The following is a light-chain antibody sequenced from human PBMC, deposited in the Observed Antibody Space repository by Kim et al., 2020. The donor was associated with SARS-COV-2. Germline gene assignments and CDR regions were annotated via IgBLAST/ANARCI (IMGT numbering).Light chain of an antibody. CDR2: EGS. V-gene: IGLV2-23*01. J-gene: IGLJ3*02. CDR1: SGDVGTYNL. CDR3: CSYAGRGTWV. Sequence: GQSITISCTGTSGDVGTYNLVSWYQQHPGRPTKLIIYEGSKWPSGISTRFSGSKSGTTASLTISGLQAEDEAEYHCCSYAGRGTWVFGGGTQLTVL.